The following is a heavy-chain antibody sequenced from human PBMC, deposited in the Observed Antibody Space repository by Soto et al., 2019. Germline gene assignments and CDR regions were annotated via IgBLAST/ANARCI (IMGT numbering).Heavy chain of an antibody. CDR1: GYSISSGYY. D-gene: IGHD4-4*01. V-gene: IGHV4-38-2*02. J-gene: IGHJ6*02. Sequence: PSETLSLTCAVSGYSISSGYYWGWIRQPPGKGLEWIGSIYHSGSTYYNPSLKSRVTISVDTSKNQFSLKLSSVTAADTAVYYCARETTVMFYYYGMDVWGQGTTVTVSS. CDR3: ARETTVMFYYYGMDV. CDR2: IYHSGST.